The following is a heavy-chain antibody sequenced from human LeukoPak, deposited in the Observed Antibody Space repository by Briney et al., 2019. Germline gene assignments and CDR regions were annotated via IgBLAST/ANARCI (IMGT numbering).Heavy chain of an antibody. CDR2: MNPNSGDT. CDR1: GYTFTSYD. Sequence: GASVKVSCKAPGYTFTSYDFNWVRQAPGQGLEWLGWMNPNSGDTGYAQRFQGRVSMTRDTSITTAYMELSSLRSDDTAIYYCARNTPNYGDFDFWGQGTLVTVSS. V-gene: IGHV1-8*01. J-gene: IGHJ4*02. CDR3: ARNTPNYGDFDF. D-gene: IGHD4-17*01.